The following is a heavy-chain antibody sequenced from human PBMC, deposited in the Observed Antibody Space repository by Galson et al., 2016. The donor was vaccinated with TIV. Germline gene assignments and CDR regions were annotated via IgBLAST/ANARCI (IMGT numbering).Heavy chain of an antibody. Sequence: LRLSCAASGFTFGSYGMHWVRQAPGKGLEWVADISFDGSSRYYADSVKGRFTISRDNSKNTLYLQMDSLRAEDAAMYYCAREYSSYSWDYWGQGTLVTVSS. CDR1: GFTFGSYG. D-gene: IGHD5-12*01. CDR2: ISFDGSSR. CDR3: AREYSSYSWDY. V-gene: IGHV3-30*03. J-gene: IGHJ4*02.